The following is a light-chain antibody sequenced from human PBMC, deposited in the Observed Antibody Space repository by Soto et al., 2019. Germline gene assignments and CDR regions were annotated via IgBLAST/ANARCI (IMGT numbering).Light chain of an antibody. CDR3: QQYGSSTPLT. CDR2: GAS. J-gene: IGKJ4*01. Sequence: EIVLTQSPGTLSLSPGERATLSCRASQSVSSSYLAWYQQKPGQAPRLLIYGASSRATGIPDRFSGSGSGTDFTLTISRLEPEDFGVYYCQQYGSSTPLTFGGGTKVAIK. V-gene: IGKV3-20*01. CDR1: QSVSSSY.